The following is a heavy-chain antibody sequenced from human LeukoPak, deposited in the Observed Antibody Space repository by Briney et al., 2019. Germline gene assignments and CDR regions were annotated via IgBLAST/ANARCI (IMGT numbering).Heavy chain of an antibody. D-gene: IGHD2-2*01. CDR2: IHATGGTT. Sequence: PGGSLRLSCAASGFTFNSYAMLWVRQTPGKGLEWVSAIHATGGTTYYADSVKGRFTISRDNSKNTLYLQMNSLRAEDTAVYYCAKDRCSSTSCYPYYYYYYMDVWGKGTTVTVSS. J-gene: IGHJ6*03. CDR1: GFTFNSYA. V-gene: IGHV3-23*01. CDR3: AKDRCSSTSCYPYYYYYYMDV.